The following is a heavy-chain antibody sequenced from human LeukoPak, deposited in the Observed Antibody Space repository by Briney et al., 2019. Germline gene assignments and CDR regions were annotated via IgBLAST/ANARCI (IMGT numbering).Heavy chain of an antibody. CDR3: ARHPIAAGGAYNWFDP. CDR2: IYPGDSNT. CDR1: ENSFTSYW. D-gene: IGHD6-13*01. J-gene: IGHJ5*02. Sequence: GESLKISCKGSENSFTSYWIGWVRQMPGKGLEWMGIIYPGDSNTRYSPSFQDQVTISVDTSINTAYLQWISLKASDTAMYYCARHPIAAGGAYNWFDPWGQGTLVTVSS. V-gene: IGHV5-51*01.